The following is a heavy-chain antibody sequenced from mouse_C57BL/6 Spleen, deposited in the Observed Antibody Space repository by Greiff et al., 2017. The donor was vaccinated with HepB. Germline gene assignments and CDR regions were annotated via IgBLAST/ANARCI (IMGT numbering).Heavy chain of an antibody. CDR3: ARGGYDGNYAAY. Sequence: QVQLQQSGAELARPGASVKLSCKASGYTFTSYGISWVKQRTGQGLEWIGEIYPRSGNTYYNEKFKGKATLTADKSSSTAYMELRSLTSEDSAVYVCARGGYDGNYAAYWGQGTLVTVSA. CDR1: GYTFTSYG. J-gene: IGHJ3*01. CDR2: IYPRSGNT. V-gene: IGHV1-81*01. D-gene: IGHD2-3*01.